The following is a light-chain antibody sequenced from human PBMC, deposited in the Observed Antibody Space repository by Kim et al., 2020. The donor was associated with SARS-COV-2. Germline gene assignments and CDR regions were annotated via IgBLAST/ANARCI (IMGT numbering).Light chain of an antibody. CDR3: QQYNNWPPHT. V-gene: IGKV3-15*01. CDR1: QSVSNN. Sequence: VCPGERATLSCRTRQSVSNNLAWNQQKPGQAPRLLIYGASSRATGIPARFSGSGSGTEFTLTISSLQSEDSAFYYCQQYNNWPPHTFGQGTKLEI. J-gene: IGKJ2*01. CDR2: GAS.